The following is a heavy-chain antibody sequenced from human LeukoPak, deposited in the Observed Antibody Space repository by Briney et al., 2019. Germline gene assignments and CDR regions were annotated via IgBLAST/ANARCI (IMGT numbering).Heavy chain of an antibody. V-gene: IGHV3-33*01. D-gene: IGHD2-8*01. CDR2: IWYDGSNK. CDR3: ARESVSLRRDLYYYYGMDV. J-gene: IGHJ6*02. Sequence: AGSLRLSCAASGFTFSSYGMHWVRQAPGKGLEWVAVIWYDGSNKYYADSVKGRFTISRDNSKNTLYLQMNSLRAEDTAVYYCARESVSLRRDLYYYYGMDVWGQGTTVTVSS. CDR1: GFTFSSYG.